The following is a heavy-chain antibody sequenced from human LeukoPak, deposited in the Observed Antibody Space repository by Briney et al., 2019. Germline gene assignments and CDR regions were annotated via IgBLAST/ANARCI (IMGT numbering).Heavy chain of an antibody. CDR1: GGSFSGYY. CDR3: AGGSTKMAVAGQDY. Sequence: PSETLSLTCAVYGGSFSGYYWSWIRQPPGKGLEWIGEINHSGSTNYNPSLKSRVTISVDTSKNQFSLKLSSVTAADTAVYYCAGGSTKMAVAGQDYWGQGTLVTASS. V-gene: IGHV4-34*01. CDR2: INHSGST. D-gene: IGHD6-19*01. J-gene: IGHJ4*02.